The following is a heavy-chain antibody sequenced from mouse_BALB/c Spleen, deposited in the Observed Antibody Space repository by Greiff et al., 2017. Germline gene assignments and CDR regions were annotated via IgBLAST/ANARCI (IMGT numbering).Heavy chain of an antibody. CDR2: ISSGSSTI. CDR1: GFTFSSFG. CDR3: ARSEVRPYYYAMDY. V-gene: IGHV5-17*02. Sequence: DVKLVESGGGLVQPGGSRKLSCAASGFTFSSFGMHWVRQAPEKGLERVAYISSGSSTIYYADTVKGRFTISRDNPKNTLFLQMTSLRSEDTAMYYCARSEVRPYYYAMDYWGQGTSVTVSS. D-gene: IGHD2-14*01. J-gene: IGHJ4*01.